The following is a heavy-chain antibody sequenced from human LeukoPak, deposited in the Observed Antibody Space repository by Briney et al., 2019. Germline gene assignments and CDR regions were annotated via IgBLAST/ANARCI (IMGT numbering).Heavy chain of an antibody. CDR3: AKTLGRGGFDY. CDR1: GFTFSTYS. J-gene: IGHJ4*02. CDR2: ISSTSDYI. Sequence: GGSLRLSCAASGFTFSTYSMNWVRQAPGKGLEWASSISSTSDYIYYADSVKGRFTISRDNAKNSLYLQVNSLRAEDTAVYYCAKTLGRGGFDYWGQGTLVTVSS. D-gene: IGHD3-16*01. V-gene: IGHV3-21*01.